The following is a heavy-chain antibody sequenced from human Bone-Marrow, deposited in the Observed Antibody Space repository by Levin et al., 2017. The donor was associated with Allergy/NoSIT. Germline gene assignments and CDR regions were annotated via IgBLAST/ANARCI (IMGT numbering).Heavy chain of an antibody. V-gene: IGHV1-2*02. CDR1: GYTFTGYY. J-gene: IGHJ4*02. CDR3: ARESLDYYDSSGYCDY. CDR2: INPNSGGT. D-gene: IGHD3-22*01. Sequence: ASVKVSCKASGYTFTGYYMHWVRQAPGQGLEWMGWINPNSGGTNYAQKFQGRVTMTRDTSISTAYMELSRLRSDDTAVYYCARESLDYYDSSGYCDYWGQGTLVTVSS.